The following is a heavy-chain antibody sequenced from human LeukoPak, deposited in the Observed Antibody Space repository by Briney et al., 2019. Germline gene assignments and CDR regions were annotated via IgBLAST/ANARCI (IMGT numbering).Heavy chain of an antibody. CDR3: ARTNDYGEIDY. Sequence: KASETLSLTCAVYGGSFSGYYWSWIRQPPGKGLEWIGEINHSGSTNYNPSLKSRVTISVDTSKSQFSLKLSSVTAADTAVYYCARTNDYGEIDYWGQGTLVTVSS. CDR1: GGSFSGYY. CDR2: INHSGST. V-gene: IGHV4-34*01. D-gene: IGHD4-17*01. J-gene: IGHJ4*02.